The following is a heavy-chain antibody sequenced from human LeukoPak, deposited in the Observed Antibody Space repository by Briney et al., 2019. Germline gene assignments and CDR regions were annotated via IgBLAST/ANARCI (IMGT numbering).Heavy chain of an antibody. CDR3: ARAYSSSWTTFDY. V-gene: IGHV3-30*04. D-gene: IGHD6-13*01. Sequence: GGSLRLSCAASGFTFSSYAMHWVRQAPGKGLEWVAVISYDGSNKYYADSVKGRFTISRDNSKNTLYLQMNSLRAEDTAVYYCARAYSSSWTTFDYWGQGTLVTVSS. J-gene: IGHJ4*02. CDR2: ISYDGSNK. CDR1: GFTFSSYA.